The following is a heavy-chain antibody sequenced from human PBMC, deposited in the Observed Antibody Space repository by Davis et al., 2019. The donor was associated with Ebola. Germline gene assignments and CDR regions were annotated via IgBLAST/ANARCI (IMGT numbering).Heavy chain of an antibody. CDR3: ARHLYDSSGSYYFHF. D-gene: IGHD3-22*01. Sequence: FAAFGCTFHTYGLSRVRQVSEEGLEWVAGINWNGGSTYYADSVQGRFTISRDNAKNSLYLQMNSLRAEDTAFYYCARHLYDSSGSYYFHFWGQGTLVTVSS. V-gene: IGHV3-20*03. J-gene: IGHJ4*02. CDR2: INWNGGST. CDR1: GCTFHTYG.